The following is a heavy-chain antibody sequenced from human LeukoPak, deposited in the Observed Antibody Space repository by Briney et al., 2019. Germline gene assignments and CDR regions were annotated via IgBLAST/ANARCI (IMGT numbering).Heavy chain of an antibody. CDR1: AFIFNNAW. Sequence: GGSLRLSCATSAFIFNNAWMSWVRQAPGKGLEWVSGISWNSGSIDYVGSVKGRFTISRDNAKNSLYLQMSSLRPEDTALYYCAKDIKGVAAKGGFDIWGQGTMVTVSS. V-gene: IGHV3-9*01. D-gene: IGHD2-15*01. CDR3: AKDIKGVAAKGGFDI. J-gene: IGHJ3*02. CDR2: ISWNSGSI.